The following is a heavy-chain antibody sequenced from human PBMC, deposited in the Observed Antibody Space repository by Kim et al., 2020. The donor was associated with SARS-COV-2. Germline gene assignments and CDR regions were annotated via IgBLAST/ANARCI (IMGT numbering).Heavy chain of an antibody. D-gene: IGHD1-26*01. J-gene: IGHJ6*02. V-gene: IGHV3-21*01. Sequence: GGSLRLSCAASGFTFSSYSMNWVRQAPGKGLEWVSSISSSSSYIYYADSVKGRFTISRDNAKNSLYLQMNSLRAEDTAEYYCARDWEEWELQYYYYGMDVWGQGTTVTVSS. CDR2: ISSSSSYI. CDR1: GFTFSSYS. CDR3: ARDWEEWELQYYYYGMDV.